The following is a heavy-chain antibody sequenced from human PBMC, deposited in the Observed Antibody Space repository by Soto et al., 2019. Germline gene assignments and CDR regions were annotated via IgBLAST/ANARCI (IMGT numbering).Heavy chain of an antibody. CDR2: INPNTGAT. V-gene: IGHV1-2*04. CDR1: GHTFTGKY. D-gene: IGHD2-15*01. Sequence: QVQLVQSGAEVKKPGASVKVSCKASGHTFTGKYLHWVRQAPGQGLEWMGWINPNTGATNYAQRFQGWVTMTRDTSISTAYVELSRLGSDDTAVYYCASSGGYPYYGMDVWGQGTTVTVSS. CDR3: ASSGGYPYYGMDV. J-gene: IGHJ6*02.